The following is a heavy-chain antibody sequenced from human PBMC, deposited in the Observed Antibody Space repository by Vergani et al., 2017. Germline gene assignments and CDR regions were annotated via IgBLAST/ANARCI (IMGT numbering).Heavy chain of an antibody. CDR1: GFTFSTYA. CDR2: IYYDGSKK. Sequence: QVQLVESGGGVVQPGRSLRLSCTSSGFTFSTYAMHWVRQAPGKGLEWVAIIYYDGSKKYYADSVKGRFTISRDNSRNTLDLLMSSLRAEDTAIYYCVREGSYCGATTCRKPSYVNYYQVDVWGEGTPVTGSS. V-gene: IGHV3-33*01. D-gene: IGHD2-21*01. CDR3: VREGSYCGATTCRKPSYVNYYQVDV. J-gene: IGHJ6*03.